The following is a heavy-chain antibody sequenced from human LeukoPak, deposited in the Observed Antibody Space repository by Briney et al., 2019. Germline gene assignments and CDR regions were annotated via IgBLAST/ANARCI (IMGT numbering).Heavy chain of an antibody. J-gene: IGHJ4*02. D-gene: IGHD6-19*01. CDR1: GGSISSYY. Sequence: SETLSLTCTVSGGSISSYYWSWIRQPPGKGLEWIGYIYYSGSTNYNPSLKSRVTISVDTSKNQFSLKLSSVTAADTAVYYCARALIRGSSGWFPYWGQGTLVTVSS. V-gene: IGHV4-59*01. CDR2: IYYSGST. CDR3: ARALIRGSSGWFPY.